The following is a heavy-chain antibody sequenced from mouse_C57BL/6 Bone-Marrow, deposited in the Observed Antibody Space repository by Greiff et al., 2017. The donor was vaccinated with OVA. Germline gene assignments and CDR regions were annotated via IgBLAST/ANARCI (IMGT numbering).Heavy chain of an antibody. CDR3: ARHRPFYCYGRGFAD. CDR1: GFTFSSYT. V-gene: IGHV5-9*01. Sequence: EVKLVESGGGLVKPGGSLKLSCAASGFTFSSYTMSWVRQTPEKRLEWVATISGGGGNTYYPDSVKGRFTISRDNAKNTLYLQMSSLRSEDTALYYCARHRPFYCYGRGFADWGQGTLVTVSA. D-gene: IGHD1-1*01. CDR2: ISGGGGNT. J-gene: IGHJ3*01.